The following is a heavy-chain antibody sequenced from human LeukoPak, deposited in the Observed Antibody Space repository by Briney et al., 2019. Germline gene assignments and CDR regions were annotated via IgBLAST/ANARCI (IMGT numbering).Heavy chain of an antibody. CDR3: ARREYGGNSNWFDP. CDR2: VIPILGIA. D-gene: IGHD4-23*01. V-gene: IGHV1-69*04. Sequence: ASVKVSCKASGGTFSSYAISWVRQAPGQGLEWMGRVIPILGIANYAQKFQGRVTITADKSTSTAYMELSSLRSEDAAVYYCARREYGGNSNWFDPWGQGTLVTVSS. CDR1: GGTFSSYA. J-gene: IGHJ5*02.